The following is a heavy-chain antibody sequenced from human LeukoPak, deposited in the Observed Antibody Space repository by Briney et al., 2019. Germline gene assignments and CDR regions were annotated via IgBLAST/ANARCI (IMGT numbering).Heavy chain of an antibody. CDR1: GGTFSSYA. J-gene: IGHJ4*02. Sequence: GASVKVSCKASGGTFSSYAISWVRQAPGQGLEWMGGIIPIFGTANYAQKFQGRVTITADESTSTAYMELSSLRSEDTAVYYCARALGPANLFDYWGQGTLVTVSS. CDR3: ARALGPANLFDY. CDR2: IIPIFGTA. D-gene: IGHD4/OR15-4a*01. V-gene: IGHV1-69*13.